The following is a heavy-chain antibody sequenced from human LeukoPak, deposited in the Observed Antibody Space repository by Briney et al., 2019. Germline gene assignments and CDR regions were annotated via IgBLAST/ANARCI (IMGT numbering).Heavy chain of an antibody. J-gene: IGHJ5*02. CDR1: GYTFTGYY. CDR3: ARGGFPGSFLDNWFDP. V-gene: IGHV1-2*04. CDR2: INPNSGAT. Sequence: ASVKVSCKASGYTFTGYYMHWVRQAPGQGLEWMGWINPNSGATNSAQKFQGWVTMTRDTSISTVYMELSRLRSDDTAVYYCARGGFPGSFLDNWFDPWGQGTLVTASS. D-gene: IGHD3-3*01.